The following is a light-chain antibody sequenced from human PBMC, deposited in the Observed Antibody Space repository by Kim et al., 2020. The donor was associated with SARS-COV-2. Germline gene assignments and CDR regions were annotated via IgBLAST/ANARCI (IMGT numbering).Light chain of an antibody. V-gene: IGKV1-16*01. Sequence: ASGGYIVTITWRASQDISNLLAWFQQKPGKAPKSLIYAASRLQSGVPSRFSGSRSGTDFTLTLSSLQPEDFATYYCQQYTNYPPTFGPGAKVDIQ. CDR1: QDISNL. CDR2: AAS. J-gene: IGKJ1*01. CDR3: QQYTNYPPT.